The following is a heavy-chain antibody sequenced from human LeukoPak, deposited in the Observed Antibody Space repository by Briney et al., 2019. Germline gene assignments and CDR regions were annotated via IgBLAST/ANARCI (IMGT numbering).Heavy chain of an antibody. CDR1: GFTFSSYG. V-gene: IGHV3-30*18. CDR3: AKDSSRCSSDYYFDY. J-gene: IGHJ4*02. CDR2: ISDDGSDK. Sequence: GSLRLSCAASGFTFSSYGMHWVRQAPGRGLEWVAVISDDGSDKHYADSVKGRFAISRDNAKNTLYLQMNSLRAEDTAVYYCAKDSSRCSSDYYFDYWGQGTLVTVSS. D-gene: IGHD6-6*01.